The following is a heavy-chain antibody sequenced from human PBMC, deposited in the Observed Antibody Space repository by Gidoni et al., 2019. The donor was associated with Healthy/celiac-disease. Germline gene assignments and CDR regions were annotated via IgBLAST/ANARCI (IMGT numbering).Heavy chain of an antibody. CDR2: ISSNGGST. CDR3: VRGDSSGYYYVDY. CDR1: GFTFSSYA. Sequence: EVQLVESGGGLVQPGGSLRLSCSAPGFTFSSYAMHWVRQAPGKGLEYVSAISSNGGSTYYADSVKGRFTISRDNSKNTLYLQMSSLRAEDTAVYYCVRGDSSGYYYVDYWGQGTLVTVSS. D-gene: IGHD3-22*01. J-gene: IGHJ4*02. V-gene: IGHV3-64D*06.